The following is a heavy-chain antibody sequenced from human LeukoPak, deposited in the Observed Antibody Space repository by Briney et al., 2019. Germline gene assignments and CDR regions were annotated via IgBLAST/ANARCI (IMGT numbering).Heavy chain of an antibody. CDR2: INPNSGGI. CDR3: ARDGYNSRWYYYYGMDV. J-gene: IGHJ6*02. Sequence: GASVKVSCKASGYTFTGYYMHWVRQAPGQGLEWMGWINPNSGGINYARKLQGRVTMTRDTYISTAYMELSRLRSDDTDVYYCARDGYNSRWYYYYGMDVWGQGTTVTVSS. V-gene: IGHV1-2*02. CDR1: GYTFTGYY. D-gene: IGHD5-24*01.